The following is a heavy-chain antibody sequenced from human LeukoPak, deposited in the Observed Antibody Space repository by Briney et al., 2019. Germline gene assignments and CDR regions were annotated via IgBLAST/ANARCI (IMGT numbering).Heavy chain of an antibody. Sequence: SETLSLTCVVSGGSMSSGGYSWSWIRQPPGKGLEWIGYIYYSGTTYYNPSLKSRVTISVDTSKNQVSLKLSSVTAADTAVYYRARVPGAMYYYHYMDIWGKGTTVTVSS. J-gene: IGHJ6*03. CDR1: GGSMSSGGYS. CDR3: ARVPGAMYYYHYMDI. V-gene: IGHV4-30-4*07. CDR2: IYYSGTT. D-gene: IGHD2-2*01.